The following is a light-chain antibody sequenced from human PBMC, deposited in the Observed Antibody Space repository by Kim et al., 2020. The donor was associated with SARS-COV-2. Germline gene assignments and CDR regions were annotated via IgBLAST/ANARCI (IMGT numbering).Light chain of an antibody. V-gene: IGLV4-69*01. CDR3: HAWGTGIVV. CDR2: VTTDGSH. J-gene: IGLJ2*01. CDR1: SGHSNYA. Sequence: QLVLTQSPSASASLGASVKLTCTLSSGHSNYAIAWHQQQPEKGPRFLMKVTTDGSHTKGDGIPDRFSGSSSGAERYLTISSLQSEDETDYYCHAWGTGIVVFGGGTQLTVL.